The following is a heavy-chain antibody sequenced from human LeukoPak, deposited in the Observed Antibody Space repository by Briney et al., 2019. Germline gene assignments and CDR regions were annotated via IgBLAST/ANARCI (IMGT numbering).Heavy chain of an antibody. D-gene: IGHD6-19*01. CDR2: IYHSGST. V-gene: IGHV4-59*12. CDR1: GGSISSYY. Sequence: SETLSLTCTVSGGSISSYYWTWIRQPPGKGLEWIGYIYHSGSTYYNPSLKSRVTIPVDRSKNQFSLKLSSVTAADTAVYYCARVIAVAGAFDYWGQGTLVTVSS. J-gene: IGHJ4*02. CDR3: ARVIAVAGAFDY.